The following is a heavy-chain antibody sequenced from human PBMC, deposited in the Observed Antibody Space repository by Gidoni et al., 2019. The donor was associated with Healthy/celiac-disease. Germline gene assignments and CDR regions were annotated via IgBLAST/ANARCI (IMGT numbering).Heavy chain of an antibody. Sequence: EVQLVESGGGLVQPGGSLRLSFTASGITVSSNYMSWGRQATGKGLEWVSVIYSGGITYYADSVKGRFTISRHNSKNTLYLQMNSLRAEDTAVYYCASPGATRYYGMDVWGQGTTVTVSS. CDR2: IYSGGIT. CDR3: ASPGATRYYGMDV. J-gene: IGHJ6*02. CDR1: GITVSSNY. V-gene: IGHV3-53*04. D-gene: IGHD1-26*01.